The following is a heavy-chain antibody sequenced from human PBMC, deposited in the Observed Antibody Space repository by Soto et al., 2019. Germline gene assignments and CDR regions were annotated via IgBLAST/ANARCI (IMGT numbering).Heavy chain of an antibody. CDR2: FDPEDGET. CDR3: ATMVATIREGYYGMDV. V-gene: IGHV1-24*01. Sequence: GASVKVSCKVSGYTLTELSMHWVRQAPGKGLEWMGGFDPEDGETIYAQKFQGRVTVTEDTSTDTAYMELSSLRSEDTAVYYCATMVATIREGYYGMDVWGQGTTVTVSS. D-gene: IGHD5-12*01. CDR1: GYTLTELS. J-gene: IGHJ6*02.